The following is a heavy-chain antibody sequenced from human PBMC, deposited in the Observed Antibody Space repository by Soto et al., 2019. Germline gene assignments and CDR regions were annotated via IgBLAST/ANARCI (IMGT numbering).Heavy chain of an antibody. Sequence: GGTLRLSCSASGFRFSTSLMTWVRQAPGEGPGWVALISEDRTNKFYADSVKGRFTISRDNSKSTLYWQVDSLRPEDAAVYYCARXLKTSGPKHWAVNSFVCWRQGTLV. V-gene: IGHV3-30-3*01. J-gene: IGHJ4*02. D-gene: IGHD7-27*01. CDR1: GFRFSTSL. CDR2: ISEDRTNK. CDR3: ARXLKTSGPKHWAVNSFVC.